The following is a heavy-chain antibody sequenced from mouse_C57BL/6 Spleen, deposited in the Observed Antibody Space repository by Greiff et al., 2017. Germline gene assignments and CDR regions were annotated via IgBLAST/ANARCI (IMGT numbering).Heavy chain of an antibody. J-gene: IGHJ3*01. CDR2: IYPGGGYT. CDR1: GYTFTNYW. Sequence: VQRVESGAELVRPGTSVKMSCKASGYTFTNYWIGWAKQRPGHGLEWIGDIYPGGGYTNYNEKFKGQATLTADKSSSTAYMQFSSLTSEDSAIYYCARGGLRRGFAYWGQGALVTVAA. V-gene: IGHV1-63*01. CDR3: ARGGLRRGFAY.